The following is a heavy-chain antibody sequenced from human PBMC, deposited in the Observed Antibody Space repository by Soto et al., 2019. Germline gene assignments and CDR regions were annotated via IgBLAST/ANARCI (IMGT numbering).Heavy chain of an antibody. CDR3: ARMGDVPYYYYGLDV. CDR1: GYSFTRYG. J-gene: IGHJ6*02. V-gene: IGHV1-18*01. D-gene: IGHD3-16*01. CDR2: ISGYNANT. Sequence: QVQLVQSGAEVKKPGASVKVSCKASGYSFTRYGISWVRQAPGQGLEWMGWISGYNANTNYPENLQGRVTMTTDTSTSTAYIVVRNLISDDPAVYYCARMGDVPYYYYGLDVWGQGTTVTVSS.